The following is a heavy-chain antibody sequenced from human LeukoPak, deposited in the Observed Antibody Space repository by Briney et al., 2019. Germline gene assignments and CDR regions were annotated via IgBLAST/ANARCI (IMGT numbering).Heavy chain of an antibody. V-gene: IGHV3-21*01. CDR3: ARRGAGSGWSIDY. Sequence: SGGSLRLSCAASGFTFSGYIFSWVRQAPGKGLEWVSSISSSSYLYYTDSVKDRFTFSRDNAKNSLYLQMNSLRAEDTAVYYCARRGAGSGWSIDYWGQGTLVTVSS. CDR1: GFTFSGYI. D-gene: IGHD6-19*01. CDR2: ISSSSYL. J-gene: IGHJ4*02.